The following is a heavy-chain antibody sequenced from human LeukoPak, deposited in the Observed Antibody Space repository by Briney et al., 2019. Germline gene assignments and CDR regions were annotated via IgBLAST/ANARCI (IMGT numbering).Heavy chain of an antibody. CDR2: IYSGGST. Sequence: GGSLRLSCAASGFTVSSNYMSWVRQAPGKGLVWVSVIYSGGSTYYADSVKGRFTISRDNSKNTLYLQMNSLRAEDTAVYYCARDWYDSSGYCGGPYYYGMDVWGQGTTVTVSS. V-gene: IGHV3-53*01. CDR1: GFTVSSNY. CDR3: ARDWYDSSGYCGGPYYYGMDV. J-gene: IGHJ6*02. D-gene: IGHD3-22*01.